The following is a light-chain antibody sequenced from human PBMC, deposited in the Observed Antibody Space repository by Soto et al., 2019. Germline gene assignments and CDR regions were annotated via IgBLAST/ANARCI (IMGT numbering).Light chain of an antibody. V-gene: IGKV1-9*01. J-gene: IGKJ4*01. CDR1: QGVTSY. CDR2: TAS. CDR3: QQLYTFPLT. Sequence: DIPLTQSPSFLSASVGDRVTVTCRASQGVTSYLAWYQQKPGKAPQLLIYTASTLQSGVPSRFSGSGSGTEFTLTITSLQPEDFAAYYCQQLYTFPLTFGGGTKVEIK.